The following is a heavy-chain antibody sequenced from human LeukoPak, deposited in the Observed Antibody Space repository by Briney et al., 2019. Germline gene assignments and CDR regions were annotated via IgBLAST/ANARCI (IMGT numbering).Heavy chain of an antibody. D-gene: IGHD6-13*01. CDR3: ARLGSSSWYDFDY. Sequence: ASVKVSCKASGYTFTSYDINWVRQATGQGLEWMGWMNPNSGNTGYAQKFQGRVTITRNTSISTAYMELSSQKSEDTAVYYCARLGSSSWYDFDYWGQGTLVTVSS. CDR1: GYTFTSYD. V-gene: IGHV1-8*03. J-gene: IGHJ4*02. CDR2: MNPNSGNT.